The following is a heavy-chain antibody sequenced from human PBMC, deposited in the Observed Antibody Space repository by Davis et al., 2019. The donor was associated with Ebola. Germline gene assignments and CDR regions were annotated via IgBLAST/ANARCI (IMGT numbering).Heavy chain of an antibody. Sequence: MPSETLSLTCTVSGGSISSGDYYWSWIRQPPGKGLEWIGYIYYSGSTNYNPSLKSRVTISVDTSKNQFSLKLSSVTAADTAVYYCARVRYYPFYYGMDVWGKGTTVTVSS. CDR2: IYYSGST. CDR3: ARVRYYPFYYGMDV. V-gene: IGHV4-61*08. J-gene: IGHJ6*04. D-gene: IGHD3-16*02. CDR1: GGSISSGDYY.